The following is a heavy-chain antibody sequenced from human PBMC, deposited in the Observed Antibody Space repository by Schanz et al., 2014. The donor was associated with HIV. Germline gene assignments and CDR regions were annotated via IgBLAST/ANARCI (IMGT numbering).Heavy chain of an antibody. D-gene: IGHD6-13*01. CDR3: ARAKWPPRSRHFDF. CDR2: INHLGST. V-gene: IGHV4-34*02. CDR1: VGSFSGYY. Sequence: QVQLQQWGAGLLKPSETLSLTCAVYVGSFSGYYWSWIRQPPGKELEWIGEINHLGSTNYNPSLKSRAAMAVDTSKNQFSLKLDSVTAADTAVYYCARAKWPPRSRHFDFWGQGNLVTVSS. J-gene: IGHJ4*02.